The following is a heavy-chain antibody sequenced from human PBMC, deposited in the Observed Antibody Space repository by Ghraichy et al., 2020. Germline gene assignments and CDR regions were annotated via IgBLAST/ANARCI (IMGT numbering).Heavy chain of an antibody. V-gene: IGHV4-34*01. CDR3: ARGLRYSYGLLPLRYYYMDV. Sequence: SETLSLTCAVYGGSFSGYYWSWIRQPPGKGLEWIGEINHSGSTNYNPSLKSRVTISVDTSKNQFSLKLSSVTAADTAVYYCARGLRYSYGLLPLRYYYMDVWGKGTTVTVSS. CDR1: GGSFSGYY. D-gene: IGHD5-18*01. CDR2: INHSGST. J-gene: IGHJ6*03.